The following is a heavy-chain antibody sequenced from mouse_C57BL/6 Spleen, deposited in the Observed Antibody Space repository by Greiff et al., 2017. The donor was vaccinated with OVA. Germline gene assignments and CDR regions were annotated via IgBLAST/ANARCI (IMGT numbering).Heavy chain of an antibody. CDR1: GYAFSSSW. V-gene: IGHV1-82*01. J-gene: IGHJ2*01. CDR3: ARRAQATPYYFDY. CDR2: IYPGDGDT. Sequence: QVQLQQSGPELVKPGASVKISCKASGYAFSSSWMNWVKQRPGKGLEWIGRIYPGDGDTNYNGKFKGKATLTADKSSSTAYMQLSSLTSEDSAVYFCARRAQATPYYFDYWGQGTTLTVSS. D-gene: IGHD3-2*02.